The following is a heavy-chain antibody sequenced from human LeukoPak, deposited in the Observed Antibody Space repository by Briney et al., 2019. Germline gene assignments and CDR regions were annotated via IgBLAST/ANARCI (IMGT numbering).Heavy chain of an antibody. CDR3: ARSHSSGYFEPFGY. CDR1: GGTFSSYA. J-gene: IGHJ4*02. V-gene: IGHV1-18*01. Sequence: ASVKVSCKASGGTFSSYAISWVRQAPGQGLEWMGWISAYYGSSHFAQKFQGRVTLTKDISTSTAYMELSSLRSEDTAVYYCARSHSSGYFEPFGYWGQGTLVTVSS. CDR2: ISAYYGSS. D-gene: IGHD3-22*01.